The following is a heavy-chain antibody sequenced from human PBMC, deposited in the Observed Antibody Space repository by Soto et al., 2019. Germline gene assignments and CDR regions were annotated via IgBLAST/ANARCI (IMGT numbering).Heavy chain of an antibody. D-gene: IGHD1-1*01. CDR1: GFTFSTYW. V-gene: IGHV3-7*03. CDR3: AGWVGHDYND. Sequence: EVQLLGSGGGLVQPGGSLRLSCVASGFTFSTYWMNWVRQAPGMGLEWVANTNPDGSVGTYVDSVKDRFTTSRDNARNSLYLQMNSLRADDTAVYFSAGWVGHDYNDGGQGILVTVSS. CDR2: TNPDGSVG. J-gene: IGHJ4*02.